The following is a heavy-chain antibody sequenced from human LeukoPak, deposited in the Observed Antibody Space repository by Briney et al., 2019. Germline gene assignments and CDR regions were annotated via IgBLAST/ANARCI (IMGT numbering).Heavy chain of an antibody. V-gene: IGHV3-23*01. CDR2: ITGSGGRT. Sequence: PGGSLRLSCAASGFTFSSYAMSWVRQAPGKGLEWVSAITGSGGRTYYADSVKGRFTISRDNSKNTLYLQMNSMRAEDTAVYYCARDQDRAFDIWGQGTMVTVSS. CDR1: GFTFSSYA. CDR3: ARDQDRAFDI. J-gene: IGHJ3*02.